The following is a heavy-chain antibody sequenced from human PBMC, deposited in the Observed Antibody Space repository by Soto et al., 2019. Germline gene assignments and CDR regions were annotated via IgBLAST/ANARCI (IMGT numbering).Heavy chain of an antibody. CDR3: AKDGPAYYDFWSASRGRAWFDP. Sequence: QVQLVESGGGVVQPGRSLRLSCAASGFTFSSYGMHWVRQAPGKGLEWVAVISYDGSNKYYADSVKGRFTISRDNSKNTLYLQMNSLRAEDTAVYYCAKDGPAYYDFWSASRGRAWFDPWVQGTLVTVSS. V-gene: IGHV3-30*18. CDR1: GFTFSSYG. J-gene: IGHJ5*02. D-gene: IGHD3-3*01. CDR2: ISYDGSNK.